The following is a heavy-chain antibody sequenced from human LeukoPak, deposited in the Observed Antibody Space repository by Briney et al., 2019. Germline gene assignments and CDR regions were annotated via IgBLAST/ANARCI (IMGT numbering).Heavy chain of an antibody. CDR1: GGSISSYY. CDR2: IYTSGST. V-gene: IGHV4-4*07. Sequence: SETLSLTCTVSGGSISSYYWSWIRQPAGKGLEWIGCIYTSGSTNYNPSLKSRVTMSVDTSKNQFSLKLSSVTAADTAVYYCARDSPSSGWLVAWGQGTLVTVSS. J-gene: IGHJ5*02. CDR3: ARDSPSSGWLVA. D-gene: IGHD6-19*01.